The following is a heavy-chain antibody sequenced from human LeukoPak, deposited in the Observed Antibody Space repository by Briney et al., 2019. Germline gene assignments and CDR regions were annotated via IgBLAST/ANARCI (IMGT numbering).Heavy chain of an antibody. CDR1: GFTFSSYG. J-gene: IGHJ6*02. Sequence: GGSLRLSCAASGFTFSSYGMHWVRQAPGKGLEWVAVIWYDGSNKYYADSVKGRFTISRDNSKNTLYLQMNSLRAEDTAVYYCARERVVVVPYYYYYGMDVWGQGTTVTVSS. CDR3: ARERVVVVPYYYYYGMDV. V-gene: IGHV3-33*01. CDR2: IWYDGSNK. D-gene: IGHD2-15*01.